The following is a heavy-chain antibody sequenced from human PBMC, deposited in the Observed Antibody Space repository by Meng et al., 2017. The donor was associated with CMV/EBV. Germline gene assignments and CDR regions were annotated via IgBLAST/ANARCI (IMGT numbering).Heavy chain of an antibody. Sequence: GESLKISCAASGFTFSSYWMHWVRQAPGKGLVWVSRINSDGSSTSYADSVKGRFTISRDNAKNTLYLQMNSPRAEDTAVYYCARDLPLDGMDVWGQGTTVTVSS. CDR3: ARDLPLDGMDV. CDR2: INSDGSST. V-gene: IGHV3-74*01. CDR1: GFTFSSYW. J-gene: IGHJ6*02.